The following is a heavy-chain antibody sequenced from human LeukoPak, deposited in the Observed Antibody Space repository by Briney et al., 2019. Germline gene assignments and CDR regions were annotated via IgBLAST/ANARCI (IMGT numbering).Heavy chain of an antibody. CDR3: ARDDERGDHADFDI. D-gene: IGHD2-21*02. V-gene: IGHV4-59*01. Sequence: SETLSLTCTVSGGAISGYYWNWIRQPPGKGPEWIGHIHHSGSTTYNPSLQGRLTISLDTPKNQFSLKLRSVTAADTAVYYCARDDERGDHADFDIWGQGTMVTVSS. CDR2: IHHSGST. J-gene: IGHJ3*02. CDR1: GGAISGYY.